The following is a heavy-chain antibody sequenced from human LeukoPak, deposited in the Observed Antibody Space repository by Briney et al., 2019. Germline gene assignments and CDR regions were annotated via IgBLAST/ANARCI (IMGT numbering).Heavy chain of an antibody. CDR3: VRILGG. D-gene: IGHD3-16*01. J-gene: IGHJ4*02. V-gene: IGHV3-74*01. CDR1: GFTFSSHY. Sequence: GGSLRLSCAASGFTFSSHYMHWVRQAPGKGLVWVSRINSDGSSTSYADSVKGRFTISRDNVKNTMYLQMNSLRVEDTAVYYCVRILGGWGQGNLVTVSS. CDR2: INSDGSST.